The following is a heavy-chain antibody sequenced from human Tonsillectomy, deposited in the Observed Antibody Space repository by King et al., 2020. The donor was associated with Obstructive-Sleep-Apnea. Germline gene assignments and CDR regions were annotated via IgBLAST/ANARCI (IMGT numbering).Heavy chain of an antibody. CDR1: GGSINSGGYS. V-gene: IGHV4-30-4*07. D-gene: IGHD3-3*01. CDR3: ATVHDFWSGTDDI. J-gene: IGHJ3*02. Sequence: VQLQESGPGLVKPSQTLSLTCAVSGGSINSGGYSWSWIRQPPGQGLEWIGYISYSGRTYYNPSLKSRVTISVDTSKNHFSLKLSSVTAADTAVYFCATVHDFWSGTDDIWDQGTMVTVAS. CDR2: ISYSGRT.